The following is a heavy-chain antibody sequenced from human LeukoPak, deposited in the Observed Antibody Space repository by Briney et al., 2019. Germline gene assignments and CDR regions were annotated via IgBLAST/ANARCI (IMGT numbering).Heavy chain of an antibody. Sequence: GGSLRLSCAASGFSFRGHGMHWVRQAPGKGLEYVSAISADGGTTYYADSVKDRFIISRDNAENTLYLQMGSLRNEDMAVYYCARGRGGPPFDYWGQGTLVIVSS. CDR1: GFSFRGHG. V-gene: IGHV3-64*02. J-gene: IGHJ4*02. CDR2: ISADGGTT. CDR3: ARGRGGPPFDY.